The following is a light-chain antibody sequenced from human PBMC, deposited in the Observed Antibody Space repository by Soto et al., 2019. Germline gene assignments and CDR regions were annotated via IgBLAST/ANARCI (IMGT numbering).Light chain of an antibody. J-gene: IGKJ3*01. CDR2: WAS. CDR1: QSVLYSSNNKNY. V-gene: IGKV4-1*01. Sequence: DIVMTQSPDSLAVSLGERATINCKSSQSVLYSSNNKNYLAWYQQKPGQPPKLLIYWASTRESGVPDRFSGSGSGTDFTLTSSSLQAEDVAVYYCQQYYSTPFPFGPGTKVDIK. CDR3: QQYYSTPFP.